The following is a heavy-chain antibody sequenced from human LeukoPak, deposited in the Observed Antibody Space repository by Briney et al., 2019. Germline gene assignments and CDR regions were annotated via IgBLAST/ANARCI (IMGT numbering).Heavy chain of an antibody. J-gene: IGHJ6*03. Sequence: ASVKVSCKASGYTFTGYYMHWVRQAPGQGLEWMGWINPNSGGTNYAQKFQGRVTMTRDTSISTAYMELSRLRSDDTAVYYCARCLYSSSYYYMDVWGKGTTVTVSS. CDR3: ARCLYSSSYYYMDV. V-gene: IGHV1-2*02. CDR2: INPNSGGT. D-gene: IGHD6-6*01. CDR1: GYTFTGYY.